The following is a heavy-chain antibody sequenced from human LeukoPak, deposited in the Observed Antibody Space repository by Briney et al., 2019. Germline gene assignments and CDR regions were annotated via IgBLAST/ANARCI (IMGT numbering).Heavy chain of an antibody. Sequence: SETLSLTCAVYGGSFSSYYWSWIRQPPGKGLEWIGYIYYSGSTNYNPSLKSRVTISVDTSKNQFSLKLSSVTAADTAVYYCARGRGYSYGYSWFDPWGQGTLVTVSS. V-gene: IGHV4-59*01. J-gene: IGHJ5*02. CDR1: GGSFSSYY. D-gene: IGHD5-18*01. CDR3: ARGRGYSYGYSWFDP. CDR2: IYYSGST.